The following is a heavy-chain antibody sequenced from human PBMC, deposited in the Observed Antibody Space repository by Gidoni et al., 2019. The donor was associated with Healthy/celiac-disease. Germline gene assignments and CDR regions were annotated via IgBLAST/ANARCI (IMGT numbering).Heavy chain of an antibody. V-gene: IGHV4-34*01. Sequence: QVQLQQWGAGLLQPSETLSLTCAVYGGSFSGYYWSWIRQPPGKGLEWIGEINHSGSTNYNPSLKSRVTISVDTSKNQFSLKLSSVTAADTAVYYCARGRWGRVDYWGQGTLVTVSS. D-gene: IGHD3-16*01. J-gene: IGHJ4*02. CDR2: INHSGST. CDR1: GGSFSGYY. CDR3: ARGRWGRVDY.